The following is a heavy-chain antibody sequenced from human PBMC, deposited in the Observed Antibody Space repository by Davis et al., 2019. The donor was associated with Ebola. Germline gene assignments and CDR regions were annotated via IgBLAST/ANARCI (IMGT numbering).Heavy chain of an antibody. Sequence: GESLKISCAASGFTFSNFWMYWVRQAPGTGLEWVSYISSSGSTIYYADSVKGRFTISRDNAKNSLYLQMNSLRAEDTAVYYCARGSSPGLYYYYMDVWGKGTTVTVSS. D-gene: IGHD6-13*01. CDR1: GFTFSNFW. J-gene: IGHJ6*03. CDR3: ARGSSPGLYYYYMDV. CDR2: ISSSGSTI. V-gene: IGHV3-48*04.